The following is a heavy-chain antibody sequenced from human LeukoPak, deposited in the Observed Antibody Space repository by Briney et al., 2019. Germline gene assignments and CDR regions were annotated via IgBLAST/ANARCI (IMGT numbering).Heavy chain of an antibody. V-gene: IGHV4-39*07. J-gene: IGHJ4*02. CDR3: ARDTRVHYYDSSGPVDY. CDR2: FYYSGST. CDR1: GGSISSSSYY. Sequence: PSETLSLTCTVSGGSISSSSYYWGWIRQPPGKGLEWIGSFYYSGSTYYNPSLKSRVTISVDTSKNQFSLRLSSVTAADTAVYYCARDTRVHYYDSSGPVDYWGQGTLVTVSS. D-gene: IGHD3-22*01.